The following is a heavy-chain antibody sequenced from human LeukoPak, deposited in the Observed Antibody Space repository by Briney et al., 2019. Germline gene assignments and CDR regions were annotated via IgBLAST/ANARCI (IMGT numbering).Heavy chain of an antibody. CDR1: GYRFARYY. V-gene: IGHV1-46*01. CDR3: ATFTTVSTGDY. CDR2: INPGDGGT. J-gene: IGHJ4*02. Sequence: ASVKVSCKASGYRFARYYMHWVRQAPGQGLELMGIINPGDGGTTYAQKFEGRLTLTRDTSTSTVYMELSSLRSEDTAIYYCATFTTVSTGDYWGQGSLGAVSS. D-gene: IGHD5/OR15-5a*01.